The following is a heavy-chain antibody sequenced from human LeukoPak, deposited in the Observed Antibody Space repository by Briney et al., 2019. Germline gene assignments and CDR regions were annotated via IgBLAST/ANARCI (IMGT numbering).Heavy chain of an antibody. Sequence: GGSLRLSCAASGFTFSSYSMNWVRQAPGERLEWVSSISSSSTYIYYADSVKGRFTISRDDAKNSLFLQMNSLRAEDTAVYYCARDPSGFIAVAGTDWFDPWGQGTLVTVSS. CDR1: GFTFSSYS. V-gene: IGHV3-21*01. J-gene: IGHJ5*02. CDR3: ARDPSGFIAVAGTDWFDP. D-gene: IGHD6-19*01. CDR2: ISSSSTYI.